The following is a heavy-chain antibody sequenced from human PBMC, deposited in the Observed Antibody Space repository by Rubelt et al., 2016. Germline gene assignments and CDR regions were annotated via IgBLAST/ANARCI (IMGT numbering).Heavy chain of an antibody. CDR2: ISSGSTYI. Sequence: GEGLEWVSSISSGSTYIYHADSVKGRFTISRDNAKNSLYLQMNSLRAEDTAVYYCVRGLMAAPTGYGMDVWGQGTTVTVSS. V-gene: IGHV3-21*01. CDR3: VRGLMAAPTGYGMDV. D-gene: IGHD2-15*01. J-gene: IGHJ6*02.